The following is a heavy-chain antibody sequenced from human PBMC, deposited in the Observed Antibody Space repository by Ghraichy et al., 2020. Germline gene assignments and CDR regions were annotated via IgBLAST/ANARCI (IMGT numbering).Heavy chain of an antibody. J-gene: IGHJ5*02. D-gene: IGHD3-10*01. V-gene: IGHV6-1*01. Sequence: SETLSLTCAISGDSVSSNSAAWNWIRQSPSRGLEWLGRTYYRSKWYNDYAVSVKSRITINPDTSKNQFSLQLNSVTPEDTAVYYCARVGLSLLMIDGEGNWFDPWGQGTLVTVSS. CDR2: TYYRSKWYN. CDR1: GDSVSSNSAA. CDR3: ARVGLSLLMIDGEGNWFDP.